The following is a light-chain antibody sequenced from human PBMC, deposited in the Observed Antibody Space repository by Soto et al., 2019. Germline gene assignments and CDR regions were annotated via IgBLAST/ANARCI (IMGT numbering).Light chain of an antibody. Sequence: ILLTQAPATLSSFPGDSVTLACRASQYINTRLAWYQHRPGQAPRVLIYQTSLRAAGIPARFSASGSGTDFTLTISDVQPEDFALYYCHQRQSWPRTFGQGTKVDIK. CDR3: HQRQSWPRT. J-gene: IGKJ1*01. CDR2: QTS. CDR1: QYINTR. V-gene: IGKV3-11*01.